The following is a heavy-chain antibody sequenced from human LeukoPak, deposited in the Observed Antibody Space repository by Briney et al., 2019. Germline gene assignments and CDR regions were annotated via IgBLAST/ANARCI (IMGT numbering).Heavy chain of an antibody. D-gene: IGHD3-10*01. Sequence: GGSLRLSCAASGFTVSSNYMSWVRQAPGKGLEWVSVIYSGGSTYYADSVKGRFTISRDNSKNTLYLRMNSLRAEDTAVYYCARAGITMVRGVIEDDYWGQGTLVTVSS. J-gene: IGHJ4*02. CDR3: ARAGITMVRGVIEDDY. V-gene: IGHV3-66*01. CDR1: GFTVSSNY. CDR2: IYSGGST.